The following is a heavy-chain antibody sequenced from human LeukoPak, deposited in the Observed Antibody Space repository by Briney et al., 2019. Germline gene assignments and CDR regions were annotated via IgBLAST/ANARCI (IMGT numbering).Heavy chain of an antibody. J-gene: IGHJ1*01. CDR1: VFTFSDYS. Sequence: GGSLRLSCAASVFTFSDYSMNWVRQAPGKGLEWVSSISRRSRHVYYAGSVKGRFTISRDDARNSLYLQMNSLRAEDMAVYFCVRDLLGSGSTTAYLYHWGQGTLVTVSS. CDR2: ISRRSRHV. V-gene: IGHV3-21*01. CDR3: VRDLLGSGSTTAYLYH. D-gene: IGHD3-10*01.